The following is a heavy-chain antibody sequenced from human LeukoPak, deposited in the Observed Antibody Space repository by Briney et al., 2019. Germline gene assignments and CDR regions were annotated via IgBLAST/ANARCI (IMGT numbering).Heavy chain of an antibody. CDR1: GGSISSGDNY. CDR3: ARVPLGRQLDY. CDR2: IYYSGST. J-gene: IGHJ4*02. D-gene: IGHD2-15*01. V-gene: IGHV4-31*03. Sequence: SETLSLTCTVSGGSISSGDNYWSWLRQHPGKGLEWIGYIYYSGSTYYNPSLKSRVTISVDTSKNQFSLKLSSVTAADTAVYYCARVPLGRQLDYWGQGTLVTVSS.